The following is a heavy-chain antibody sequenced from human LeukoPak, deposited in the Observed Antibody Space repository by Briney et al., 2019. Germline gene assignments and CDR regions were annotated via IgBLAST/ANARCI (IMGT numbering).Heavy chain of an antibody. CDR2: IRSKAYGGTT. J-gene: IGHJ4*02. CDR3: TRDLDLGYCSGGSCYPFDY. Sequence: PGGSLRLSRTASGFTFGDYAMSWFRQAPGKGLEWVGFIRSKAYGGTTEYAASVKGGFTISRDDSKSIAYLQMNSLKTEDTAVYYCTRDLDLGYCSGGSCYPFDYWGQGTLVTVSS. D-gene: IGHD2-15*01. V-gene: IGHV3-49*03. CDR1: GFTFGDYA.